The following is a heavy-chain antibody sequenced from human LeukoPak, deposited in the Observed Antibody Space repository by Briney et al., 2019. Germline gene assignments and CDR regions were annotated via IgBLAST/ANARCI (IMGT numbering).Heavy chain of an antibody. Sequence: SETLSLTCTVSGYSISSDYYWSRIRQPAGKGLEWIGHIYTSGSTNYNPSLKSRVTMSIDTSKNQFSLTLSSVTAADTAVYYCARGPTTVTRAFDYWGQGSLVTVSS. CDR3: ARGPTTVTRAFDY. CDR2: IYTSGST. CDR1: GYSISSDYY. V-gene: IGHV4-4*07. D-gene: IGHD4-17*01. J-gene: IGHJ4*02.